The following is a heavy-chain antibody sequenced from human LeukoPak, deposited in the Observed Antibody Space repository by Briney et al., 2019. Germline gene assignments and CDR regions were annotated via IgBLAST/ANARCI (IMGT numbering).Heavy chain of an antibody. J-gene: IGHJ4*02. CDR3: ARVGRGDYVWGSYSFDY. D-gene: IGHD3-16*01. V-gene: IGHV4-59*01. Sequence: PSETLSLICTVSGDSISSYYWSWIRQPPGKGLEWIGYISYSGSTNSNPSLKSRITISIDTSKNQFSLNLSSVTAADTAVYYCARVGRGDYVWGSYSFDYWGQGTLVIVSS. CDR2: ISYSGST. CDR1: GDSISSYY.